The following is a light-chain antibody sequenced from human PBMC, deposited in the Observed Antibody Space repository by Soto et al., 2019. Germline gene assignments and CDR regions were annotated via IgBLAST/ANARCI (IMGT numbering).Light chain of an antibody. CDR2: RNN. Sequence: QSVLTQPTSASGTPGQRVTISCSGSRSNIGNNDVFWYQQLPGTAPKLLMYRNNQRPSGVADRFSASKSGTSASRAISGLRSEDEADYYCAAWDDSLSGYVFGTGTKLTVL. V-gene: IGLV1-47*01. CDR3: AAWDDSLSGYV. J-gene: IGLJ1*01. CDR1: RSNIGNND.